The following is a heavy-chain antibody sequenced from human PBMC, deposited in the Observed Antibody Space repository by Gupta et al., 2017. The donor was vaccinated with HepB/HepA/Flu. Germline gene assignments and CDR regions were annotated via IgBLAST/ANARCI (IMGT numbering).Heavy chain of an antibody. CDR3: ARNFDISGYKNIEY. V-gene: IGHV3-72*01. J-gene: IGHJ4*02. D-gene: IGHD3-22*01. CDR2: IRNKINSYTT. Sequence: PGKGLEWVGRIRNKINSYTTEYAASVKGRFTISRDESKNSLNLQMNSLKTEDTALYYLARNFDISGYKNIEYWGQGTLVTVSS.